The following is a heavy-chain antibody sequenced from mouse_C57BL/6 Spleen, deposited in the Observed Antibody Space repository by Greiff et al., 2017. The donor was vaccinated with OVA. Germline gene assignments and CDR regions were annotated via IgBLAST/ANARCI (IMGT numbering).Heavy chain of an antibody. CDR1: GYAFSSSW. V-gene: IGHV1-82*01. Sequence: QVQLQQSGPELVKPGASVKISCKASGYAFSSSWMNWVKQRPGKGLEWIGRIYPGDGDTNYNGKFKGKATLTADKSSSTAYMQLSSLTSEDSAVYGCARGLYAMDYWGQGTSVTVAS. CDR2: IYPGDGDT. J-gene: IGHJ4*01. CDR3: ARGLYAMDY.